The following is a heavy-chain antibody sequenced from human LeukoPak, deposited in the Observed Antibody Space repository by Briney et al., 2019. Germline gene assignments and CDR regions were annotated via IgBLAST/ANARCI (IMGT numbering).Heavy chain of an antibody. CDR1: GFTFSSYA. D-gene: IGHD6-19*01. CDR3: ATSPESSGWYYFDY. CDR2: ISYDGSNK. J-gene: IGHJ4*02. Sequence: GGSLRLPCAASGFTFSSYAMHWVRQAPGKGLEWVAVISYDGSNKYYADSVKGRFTISRDNSKNTLYLQMNSLRAEDTAVYYCATSPESSGWYYFDYWGQGTLVTVSS. V-gene: IGHV3-30*04.